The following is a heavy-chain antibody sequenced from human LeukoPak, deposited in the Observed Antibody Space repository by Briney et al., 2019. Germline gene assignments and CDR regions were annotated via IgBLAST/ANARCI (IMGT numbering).Heavy chain of an antibody. D-gene: IGHD7-27*01. V-gene: IGHV1-8*01. CDR1: GYTFTSYD. Sequence: ASVKVSCKASGYTFTSYDINWVRQATGQGLEWMGWMNPNSGNTGYAQKFQGRVTITRNTSISTAYMELSNLRSEDTAVYYCARQLTGEGNAFDIWGQGTMVTVSS. CDR2: MNPNSGNT. CDR3: ARQLTGEGNAFDI. J-gene: IGHJ3*02.